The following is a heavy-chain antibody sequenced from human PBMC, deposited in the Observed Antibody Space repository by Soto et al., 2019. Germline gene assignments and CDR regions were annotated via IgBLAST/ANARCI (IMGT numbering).Heavy chain of an antibody. D-gene: IGHD3-16*02. Sequence: EVQLMESGGGLVQPGGSLRLSCASSGFTLSMSAVNWVRQAPGKGLEWVSYISDSGDRTYYADSVKGRFTISRDRSKNTGSLQMDILRAEDTAVYYCAQDSGFIVKAGDAFDVWGQGTKVTVSS. CDR1: GFTLSMSA. CDR3: AQDSGFIVKAGDAFDV. J-gene: IGHJ3*01. CDR2: ISDSGDRT. V-gene: IGHV3-23*01.